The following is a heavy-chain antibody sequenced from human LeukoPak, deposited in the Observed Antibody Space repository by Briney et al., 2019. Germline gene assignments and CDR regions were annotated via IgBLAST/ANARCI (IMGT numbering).Heavy chain of an antibody. D-gene: IGHD1-7*01. CDR3: ARGGWNYRFVY. V-gene: IGHV3-33*01. CDR1: GFTFSSYG. J-gene: IGHJ4*02. CDR2: IWYDGSNK. Sequence: GGSLRLSCAASGFTFSSYGMHWVRQAPGKGLEWVAVIWYDGSNKYYADSVKGRFSISRDNSKNTLYLQMNSLRAEDTAVYYCARGGWNYRFVYWGQGTLVTVSS.